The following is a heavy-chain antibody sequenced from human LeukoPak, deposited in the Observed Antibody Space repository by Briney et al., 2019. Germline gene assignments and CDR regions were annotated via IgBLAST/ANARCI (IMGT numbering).Heavy chain of an antibody. V-gene: IGHV4-59*01. CDR3: ARGQVNFDY. Sequence: SETVSLTCTVSGGSISSYYWNWVRQPPGKGLEWIGYIYYSGSTNYNPSPKSRVTISVDTSKNQFSLKLSSVTAADTAVYYCARGQVNFDYWGQGTLVTVSS. CDR2: IYYSGST. CDR1: GGSISSYY. J-gene: IGHJ4*02.